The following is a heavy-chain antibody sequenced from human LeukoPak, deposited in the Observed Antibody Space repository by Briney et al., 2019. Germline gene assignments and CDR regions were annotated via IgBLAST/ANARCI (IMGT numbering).Heavy chain of an antibody. V-gene: IGHV3-23*01. Sequence: PGGSLRLSCAASGFTFSSYAMSWVRQAPGKGLEWVSAISGSGGSTYYADSVKGRFTISRDNAKNSLYLQMNSLRAEDTAVYYCARGILYNFDYWGQGTLVTVSS. D-gene: IGHD2-8*01. J-gene: IGHJ4*02. CDR1: GFTFSSYA. CDR2: ISGSGGST. CDR3: ARGILYNFDY.